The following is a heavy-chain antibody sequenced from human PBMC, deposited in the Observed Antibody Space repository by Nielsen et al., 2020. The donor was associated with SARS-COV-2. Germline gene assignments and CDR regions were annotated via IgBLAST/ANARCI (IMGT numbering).Heavy chain of an antibody. V-gene: IGHV1-18*04. CDR2: ISAYNGNT. CDR1: GYTFTDYY. J-gene: IGHJ4*02. D-gene: IGHD2-15*01. CDR3: ARWDYATASIDY. Sequence: ASVKVSCKASGYTFTDYYVHWVRQAPGQGLEWMGWISAYNGNTNYAQKLQGRVTMTTDTSTSTAYMELRSLRSDDTAVYYCARWDYATASIDYWGQGTLVTVSS.